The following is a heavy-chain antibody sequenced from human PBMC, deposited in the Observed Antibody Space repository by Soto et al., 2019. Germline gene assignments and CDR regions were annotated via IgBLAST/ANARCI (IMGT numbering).Heavy chain of an antibody. V-gene: IGHV3-64D*06. D-gene: IGHD4-17*01. Sequence: VGSLRLSCSASGFTFSSYAMHWVRQAPGKGLEYVSAISSNGGSTYYADSVKGRFTISRDNSKNTLYLQMSSLRAEDTAVYYCVKDQTNTVTTIWADYWGQGTLVTVSS. CDR3: VKDQTNTVTTIWADY. CDR2: ISSNGGST. J-gene: IGHJ4*02. CDR1: GFTFSSYA.